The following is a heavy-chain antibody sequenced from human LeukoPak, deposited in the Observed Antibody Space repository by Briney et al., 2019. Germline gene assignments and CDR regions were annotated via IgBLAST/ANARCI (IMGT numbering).Heavy chain of an antibody. D-gene: IGHD6-13*01. CDR1: GYTFPSYG. V-gene: IGHV1-18*01. J-gene: IGHJ6*02. Sequence: ASVKVSCKASGYTFPSYGISWVRQAPGQGLEWMGWISAYNGNTNYAQKLQGRVTMTTDTSTSTAYMELRSLRSDDTAVYYCARGSGYSIKGYYYYYGMDVWGQGTTVTVSS. CDR2: ISAYNGNT. CDR3: ARGSGYSIKGYYYYYGMDV.